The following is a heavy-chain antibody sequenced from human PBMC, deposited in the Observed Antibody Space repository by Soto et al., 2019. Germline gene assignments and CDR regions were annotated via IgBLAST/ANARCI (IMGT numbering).Heavy chain of an antibody. Sequence: QVQLVQAGAEVKKPGSSVKVSCKASGGTFSSYAISWVRQAPGQGLEWMGGIIPIFDTSNYAQKFEGRVNSTADESTSTAYMELSSLRSEDTAVYYCARHDCISSSCYYYYYYGRDVWGQGTTVTVSS. J-gene: IGHJ6*02. CDR3: ARHDCISSSCYYYYYYGRDV. CDR2: IIPIFDTS. V-gene: IGHV1-69*12. D-gene: IGHD2-15*01. CDR1: GGTFSSYA.